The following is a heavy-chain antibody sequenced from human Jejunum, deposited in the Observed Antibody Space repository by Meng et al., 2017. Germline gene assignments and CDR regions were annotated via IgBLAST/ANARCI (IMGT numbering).Heavy chain of an antibody. V-gene: IGHV4-34*01. CDR2: IHQTGST. J-gene: IGHJ5*01. D-gene: IGHD2-21*01. CDR3: ARYLWSRGLFDS. CDR1: SGSFTGYS. Sequence: QVHLQQGGAGLLKPSETLSLTCTVYSGSFTGYSWSWVRQSPGKGLEWIGEIHQTGSTNYSPSLQSRVTISIDTSKNEFSLELRSVTAADTAVYYCARYLWSRGLFDSWGQGTLVTVSS.